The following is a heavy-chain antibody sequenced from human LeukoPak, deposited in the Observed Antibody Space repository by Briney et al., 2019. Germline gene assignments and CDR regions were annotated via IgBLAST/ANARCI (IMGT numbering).Heavy chain of an antibody. CDR1: DGSISSDGYY. Sequence: SQTLSLTCTVSDGSISSDGYYWSWIRQPPGKGLEWMGYIYYSGSTYYNPSLKSRVTISVDTSKNQFSLKLSSVTAADTAVYYCARDTSRITGTGSGYFDYWGPGTLVTVSS. J-gene: IGHJ4*02. CDR2: IYYSGST. D-gene: IGHD1/OR15-1a*01. V-gene: IGHV4-30-4*08. CDR3: ARDTSRITGTGSGYFDY.